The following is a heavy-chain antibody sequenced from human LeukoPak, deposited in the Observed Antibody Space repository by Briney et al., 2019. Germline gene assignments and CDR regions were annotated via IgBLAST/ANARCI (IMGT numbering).Heavy chain of an antibody. Sequence: PSETLSLTCTVSGNSISSYYWSWIRQSPGKGLEWIGYSHHTGDTRYNPSLKSRVIISIDTSNNQFFLKLTSVTAADTAVYYCARHHWLQSSNEWNYYGLDVWGQGTTVTVSS. CDR3: ARHHWLQSSNEWNYYGLDV. CDR2: SHHTGDT. CDR1: GNSISSYY. V-gene: IGHV4-59*01. D-gene: IGHD3-9*01. J-gene: IGHJ6*02.